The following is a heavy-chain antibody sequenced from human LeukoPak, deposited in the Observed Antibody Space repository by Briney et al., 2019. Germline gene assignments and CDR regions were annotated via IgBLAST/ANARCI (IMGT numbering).Heavy chain of an antibody. Sequence: SETLSLTCAAYGGPFSGYYWSWIRQPPGKGVEWIGEINHIGSTNYNPSHKSRVTISVDTSKNQFSLKLSSVTAADTAVYYCARGDPRDSSGYYLDYWAREPWSPSPQ. CDR3: ARGDPRDSSGYYLDY. CDR1: GGPFSGYY. V-gene: IGHV4-34*01. CDR2: INHIGST. D-gene: IGHD3-22*01. J-gene: IGHJ4*02.